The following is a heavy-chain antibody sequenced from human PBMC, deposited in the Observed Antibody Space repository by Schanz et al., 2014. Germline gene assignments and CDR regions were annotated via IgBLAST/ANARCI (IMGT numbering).Heavy chain of an antibody. CDR3: AKDQGSYGSGSYSYFAY. Sequence: QVHLVESGGGVVRPGRSLRLSCATSGFTFSRFGMHWVRQAPGKGREWVSYLTGSGGGTYYADSVKGRFTISRDNSKNTLYLQMSSLRAEDTAVYYCAKDQGSYGSGSYSYFAYWGQGTLATVSS. D-gene: IGHD3-10*01. CDR2: LTGSGGGT. J-gene: IGHJ4*02. CDR1: GFTFSRFG. V-gene: IGHV3-NL1*01.